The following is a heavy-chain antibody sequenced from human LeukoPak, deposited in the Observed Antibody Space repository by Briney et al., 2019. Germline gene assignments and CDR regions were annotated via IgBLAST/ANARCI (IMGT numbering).Heavy chain of an antibody. D-gene: IGHD2-21*01. CDR3: AKGGAAYSYDY. Sequence: GGSLRLSCAASGFTFRNYAMRWVRQAPGKGLEWVSGITGNGDNAFYADSVKGRFTTSRDNSKNTLFLQMNSLRAEDTAVYYCAKGGAAYSYDYWGQGTLVIVSS. V-gene: IGHV3-23*01. J-gene: IGHJ4*02. CDR1: GFTFRNYA. CDR2: ITGNGDNA.